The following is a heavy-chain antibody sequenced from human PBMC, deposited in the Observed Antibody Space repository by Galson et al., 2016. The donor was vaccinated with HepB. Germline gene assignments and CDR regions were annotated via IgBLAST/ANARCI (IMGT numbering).Heavy chain of an antibody. V-gene: IGHV3-7*05. CDR1: GFTLSSYW. D-gene: IGHD3-10*01. CDR2: IKQDGSEE. Sequence: SLRLSCAASGFTLSSYWVSWVRQAPGKGLEWVANIKQDGSEEYYVDSVKGRFTISRDNAKNSLYLQMNSLRAEDTAVYYCARRRGSGSHDYWGQGTLVTVSS. CDR3: ARRRGSGSHDY. J-gene: IGHJ4*02.